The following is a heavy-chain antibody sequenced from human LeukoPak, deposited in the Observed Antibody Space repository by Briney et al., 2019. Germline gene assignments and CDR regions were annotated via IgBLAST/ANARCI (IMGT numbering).Heavy chain of an antibody. CDR1: GYTFNNYG. CDR3: ARDDSDIVASDH. J-gene: IGHJ4*02. CDR2: IIPKFGTA. Sequence: GASVRVSCKASGYTFNNYGFSWVRQAPGQGLEWMGGIIPKFGTAHYAQKFQGRVTLTTDESTSTAYMEMGSLRSDDTAVYYCARDDSDIVASDHWGQGTRVTVSS. D-gene: IGHD2-21*01. V-gene: IGHV1-69*05.